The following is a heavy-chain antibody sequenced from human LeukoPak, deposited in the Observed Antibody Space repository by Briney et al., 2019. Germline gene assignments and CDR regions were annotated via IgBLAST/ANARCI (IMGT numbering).Heavy chain of an antibody. CDR1: GYTFTGYY. CDR2: INPNSGGT. Sequence: GASVKVSCKASGYTFTGYYIHRVRQAPGQGLEWMGWINPNSGGTNYAQKFQGRVTMTRDTSISTAYMELSRLRSDDTAVYYCAEVPTVTYLHFDYWGQGTLVTVSS. CDR3: AEVPTVTYLHFDY. V-gene: IGHV1-2*02. D-gene: IGHD4-11*01. J-gene: IGHJ4*02.